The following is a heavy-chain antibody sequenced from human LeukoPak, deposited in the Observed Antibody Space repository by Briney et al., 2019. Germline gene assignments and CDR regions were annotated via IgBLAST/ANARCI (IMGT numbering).Heavy chain of an antibody. D-gene: IGHD6-19*01. CDR3: ARGRSSGWYEDY. V-gene: IGHV4-34*01. CDR1: GGSFSGYY. J-gene: IGHJ4*02. CDR2: INHSGST. Sequence: SETLSLTCAVYGGSFSGYYWSWIRQPPGKGLEWIGEINHSGSTNYNPSLKSRVTISVDTSKNQFSLKLSSVTAADTAVYYCARGRSSGWYEDYWGQGTLVTVSS.